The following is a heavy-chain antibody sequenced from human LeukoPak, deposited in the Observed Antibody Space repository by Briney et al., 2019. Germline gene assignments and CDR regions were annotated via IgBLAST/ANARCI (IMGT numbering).Heavy chain of an antibody. CDR1: GFTFSSYS. CDR2: ISSSSSYI. Sequence: GGSLRLSCAASGFTFSSYSMNRVRQAPGKGLEWVSSISSSSSYIYYADSVKGRFTISRDNAKNSLYLQMNSLRAEDTAVYYCARENWHYGSGSYYYYYYGMDVWGQGTTVTVSS. D-gene: IGHD3-10*01. CDR3: ARENWHYGSGSYYYYYYGMDV. V-gene: IGHV3-21*01. J-gene: IGHJ6*02.